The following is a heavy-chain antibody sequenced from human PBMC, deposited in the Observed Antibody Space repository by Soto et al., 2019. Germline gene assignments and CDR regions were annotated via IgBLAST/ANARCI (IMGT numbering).Heavy chain of an antibody. CDR3: ASSTGTPTSTHDY. J-gene: IGHJ4*02. D-gene: IGHD1-1*01. V-gene: IGHV1-69*02. Sequence: SVKVSCKASGGTFSRYTISWVRQAPGQGLEWMGRIIPILGIANYAQKFQGRVTITADKSTSTAYMELSSLRSEDTAVYYCASSTGTPTSTHDYWGQGTLVTVSS. CDR1: GGTFSRYT. CDR2: IIPILGIA.